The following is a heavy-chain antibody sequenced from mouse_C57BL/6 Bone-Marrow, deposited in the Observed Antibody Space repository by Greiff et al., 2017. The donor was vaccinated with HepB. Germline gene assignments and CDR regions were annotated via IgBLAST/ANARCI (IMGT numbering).Heavy chain of an antibody. Sequence: QVQLQQSGAELARPGASVKLSCKASGYTFTSYGISWVKQRTGQGLEWIGEIYPRSGNTYYNEKFKGKATLTADKSSSTAYMELRSLTSEDSAVYFCAIRAYYGSSSYAMDYWGQGTSVTVSS. CDR1: GYTFTSYG. CDR2: IYPRSGNT. D-gene: IGHD1-1*01. J-gene: IGHJ4*01. V-gene: IGHV1-81*01. CDR3: AIRAYYGSSSYAMDY.